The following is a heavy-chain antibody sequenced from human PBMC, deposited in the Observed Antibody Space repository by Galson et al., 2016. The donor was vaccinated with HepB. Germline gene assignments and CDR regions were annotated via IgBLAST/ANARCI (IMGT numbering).Heavy chain of an antibody. CDR1: GFPFSKYW. Sequence: SLRLSCAASGFPFSKYWMHWVRQAPGKGLVWVSRINTDGSSTTYADSVKGRFTISRDNAKNTLYLQMNSLRAEDTALYYCTRVHREGIAAAGFQIWGQGTLVTV. V-gene: IGHV3-74*01. J-gene: IGHJ4*02. CDR3: TRVHREGIAAAGFQI. D-gene: IGHD6-13*01. CDR2: INTDGSST.